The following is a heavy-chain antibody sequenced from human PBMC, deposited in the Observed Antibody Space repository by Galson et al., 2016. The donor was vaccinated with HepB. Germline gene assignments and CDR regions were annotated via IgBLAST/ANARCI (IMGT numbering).Heavy chain of an antibody. CDR1: GYTLTEFS. D-gene: IGHD2-21*01. CDR2: FDPEDGKT. CDR3: ATGHMAPYFDY. Sequence: SVKVSCKVSGYTLTEFSMHWVRQAPGKGLEWMGGFDPEDGKTIYAQRFQGRATMTEDTSTDTADMELSSLRSDDTAVYYCATGHMAPYFDYWGRGTLVTVSS. V-gene: IGHV1-24*01. J-gene: IGHJ4*02.